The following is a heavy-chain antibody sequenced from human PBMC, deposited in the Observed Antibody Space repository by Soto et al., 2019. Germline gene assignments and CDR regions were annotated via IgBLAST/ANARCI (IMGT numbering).Heavy chain of an antibody. J-gene: IGHJ5*02. Sequence: SETLSLTCTVSGGSISSSDFYWGWLRQPPGKGLDFIGSMYHSGTTYYNPSLKNRITISVDTSKNQFSLKLISVTAADTAVYYCAVVDSTGNWFDPWGQGALVTVSS. CDR3: AVVDSTGNWFDP. D-gene: IGHD3-22*01. CDR2: MYHSGTT. CDR1: GGSISSSDFY. V-gene: IGHV4-39*01.